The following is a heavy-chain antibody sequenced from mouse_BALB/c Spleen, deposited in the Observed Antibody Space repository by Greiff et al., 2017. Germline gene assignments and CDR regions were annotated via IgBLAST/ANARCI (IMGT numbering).Heavy chain of an antibody. CDR2: ISSGGSYT. J-gene: IGHJ4*01. V-gene: IGHV5-9-3*01. Sequence: EVMLVESGGGLVKPGGSLKLSCAASGFPFSSYAMSWVRQTPEKRLEWVATISSGGSYTYYPDSVKGRFTISRDNAKNTLYLQMSSLRSEDTAMYYCARHYGNYVRDAMDYWGQGTSVTVSS. CDR1: GFPFSSYA. CDR3: ARHYGNYVRDAMDY. D-gene: IGHD2-1*01.